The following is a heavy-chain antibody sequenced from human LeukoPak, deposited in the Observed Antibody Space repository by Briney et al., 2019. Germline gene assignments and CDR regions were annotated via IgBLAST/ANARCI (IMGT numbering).Heavy chain of an antibody. D-gene: IGHD3-3*01. J-gene: IGHJ5*02. CDR2: IYYSGST. CDR3: ARLERITIFGVVIITDWFDP. V-gene: IGHV4-39*01. CDR1: GGSISSSSYY. Sequence: PSETLSLTCTVSGGSISSSSYYWGWIRQPPGKGLEWIGSIYYSGSTYYNPSLKSRVTISVDTSKNQFSLKLSSVTAADTAVYYCARLERITIFGVVIITDWFDPWGQGTLVTVSS.